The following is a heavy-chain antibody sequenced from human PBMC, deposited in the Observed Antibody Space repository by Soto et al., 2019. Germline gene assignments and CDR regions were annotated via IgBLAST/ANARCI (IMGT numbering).Heavy chain of an antibody. Sequence: EVQLLESGGGLVQPGGSLRLSCAASGFTFSSYAMSWVRQAPGKGLEWVSAISGSGGSTYYADSVKGRFTISRDNSKNTLYLQMNSLRAEDTAVYYCAIGMGSGDLFDIWGQGTMVTVSS. J-gene: IGHJ3*02. CDR3: AIGMGSGDLFDI. CDR1: GFTFSSYA. CDR2: ISGSGGST. V-gene: IGHV3-23*01. D-gene: IGHD1-26*01.